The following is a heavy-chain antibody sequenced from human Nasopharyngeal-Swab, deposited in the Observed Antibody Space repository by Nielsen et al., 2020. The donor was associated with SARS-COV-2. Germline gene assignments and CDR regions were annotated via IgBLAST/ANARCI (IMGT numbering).Heavy chain of an antibody. J-gene: IGHJ4*02. CDR2: INPNSGGT. Sequence: ASVQVSCKASRYIYTGYSMHWVRQAPGQGLDWMGRINPNSGGTNYAQKFQGRVTMTRDTSISTAYMELSRLRSDDTAVYYCARDMLRNTVTPFDYWGQGTLVTVSS. CDR1: RYIYTGYS. V-gene: IGHV1-2*06. CDR3: ARDMLRNTVTPFDY. D-gene: IGHD4-17*01.